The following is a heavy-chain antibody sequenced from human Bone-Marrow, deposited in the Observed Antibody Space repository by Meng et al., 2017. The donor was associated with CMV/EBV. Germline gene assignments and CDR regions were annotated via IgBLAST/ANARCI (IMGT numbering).Heavy chain of an antibody. CDR2: MNPNSGNT. J-gene: IGHJ6*02. Sequence: ASVKVSYKASGYRFTTYDINWVRQANGQGPERMGWMNPNSGNTGYAQKFQGRVTLTRVTSISTAYMEVSSLTSDDTAVFYCARRGFEVEPDGTKIKYFNYGMDVWGQATTVTFSS. D-gene: IGHD6-13*01. V-gene: IGHV1-8*01. CDR3: ARRGFEVEPDGTKIKYFNYGMDV. CDR1: GYRFTTYD.